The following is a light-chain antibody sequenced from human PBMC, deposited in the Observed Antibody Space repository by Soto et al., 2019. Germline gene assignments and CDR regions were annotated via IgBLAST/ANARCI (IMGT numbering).Light chain of an antibody. J-gene: IGKJ1*01. CDR2: GAS. Sequence: EIVLTQSPGTLSLSPGARATLSCRANQSVSSSYLAWYQHKPGQAPRRLIYGASSRATGIPDRFSGSGTGTDFALTISGLEPEDSAVYWCQQYSTSPWTFGQGTKVEIK. V-gene: IGKV3-20*01. CDR1: QSVSSSY. CDR3: QQYSTSPWT.